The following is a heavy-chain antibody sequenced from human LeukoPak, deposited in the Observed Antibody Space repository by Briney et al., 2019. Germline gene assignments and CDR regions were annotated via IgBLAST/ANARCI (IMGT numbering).Heavy chain of an antibody. J-gene: IGHJ5*02. CDR2: IRHSGST. Sequence: PSETLSLTCAVSGYSITSDYYWGWIRQPPGKGLEWIGSIRHSGSTYYNPSLKSRVTISVDTSKNQFSLKLSSVTAADTAVYYCARRRWELLAWFDPWGQGTLVTVSS. CDR1: GYSITSDYY. D-gene: IGHD1-26*01. V-gene: IGHV4-38-2*01. CDR3: ARRRWELLAWFDP.